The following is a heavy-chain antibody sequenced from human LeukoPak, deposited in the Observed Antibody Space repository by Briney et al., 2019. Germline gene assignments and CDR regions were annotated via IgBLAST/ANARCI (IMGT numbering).Heavy chain of an antibody. Sequence: PGGSLRLSCAASGFTFSTYAMTWVRQAPGKGLEWVSLISGTGGSTYYADSVKGRFTISRDNAKNSLYLQMNSLRAEDTAVYYCARGDTVYTTVTTSSDYWGQGTLVTVSS. CDR3: ARGDTVYTTVTTSSDY. V-gene: IGHV3-23*01. D-gene: IGHD4-17*01. CDR2: ISGTGGST. CDR1: GFTFSTYA. J-gene: IGHJ4*02.